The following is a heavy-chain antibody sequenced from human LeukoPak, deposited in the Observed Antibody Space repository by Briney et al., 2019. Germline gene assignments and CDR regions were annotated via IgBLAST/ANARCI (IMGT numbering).Heavy chain of an antibody. CDR2: IYYSEST. D-gene: IGHD3-10*01. CDR1: GGSFSGYY. Sequence: SETLSLTCAVYGGSFSGYYWSWIRQPPGKGLEWIGYIYYSESTNYNPSLKSRVTISVDTSKNQFSLKLSSVTAADTAVYYCARGGYYGSGSFYAPQRYGMDVWGQGTTVTVSS. J-gene: IGHJ6*02. CDR3: ARGGYYGSGSFYAPQRYGMDV. V-gene: IGHV4-59*01.